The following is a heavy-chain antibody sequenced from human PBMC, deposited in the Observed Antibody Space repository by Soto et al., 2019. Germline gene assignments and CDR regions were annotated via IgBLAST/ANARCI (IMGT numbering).Heavy chain of an antibody. CDR3: ARGRLRASSIAARQAPNKTVRDYYYYMDV. J-gene: IGHJ6*03. Sequence: SETLSLTCAVYGGSFSGYYWSWIRQPPGKGLEWIGEINHSGSTNYNPSLKSRVTISVDTSKNQFSLKLTSVTAADTAVYYCARGRLRASSIAARQAPNKTVRDYYYYMDVWGKGTTVTVSS. CDR1: GGSFSGYY. D-gene: IGHD6-6*01. V-gene: IGHV4-34*01. CDR2: INHSGST.